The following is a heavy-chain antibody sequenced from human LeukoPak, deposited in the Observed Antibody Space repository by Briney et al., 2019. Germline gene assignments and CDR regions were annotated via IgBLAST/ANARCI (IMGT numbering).Heavy chain of an antibody. CDR3: TRDQLNY. CDR1: EFTVSRNY. D-gene: IGHD2-2*01. CDR2: IFSNGDT. Sequence: GGSLRLSCTASEFTVSRNYMLWVRQAPGKGLEWVSLIFSNGDTHYPDSVKGRFTISRDTSKNTVSLQMNSLRVEDTAMYYCTRDQLNYWGQGTLVTVSS. J-gene: IGHJ4*02. V-gene: IGHV3-53*01.